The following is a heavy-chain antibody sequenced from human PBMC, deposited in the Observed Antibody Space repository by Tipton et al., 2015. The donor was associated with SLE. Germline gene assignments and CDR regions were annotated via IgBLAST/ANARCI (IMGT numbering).Heavy chain of an antibody. D-gene: IGHD7-27*01. CDR2: IYYSGSI. J-gene: IGHJ2*01. CDR1: GGSISSYY. CDR3: ARETTGDTIWYFDL. V-gene: IGHV4-59*01. Sequence: TLSLTCTVSGGSISSYYWSWIRQPPGKGLEWIGYIYYSGSINYNPSLKSRVTISVDTSKNQFSLKLSSVTAADTAVYYCARETTGDTIWYFDLWGRGTLVTVSS.